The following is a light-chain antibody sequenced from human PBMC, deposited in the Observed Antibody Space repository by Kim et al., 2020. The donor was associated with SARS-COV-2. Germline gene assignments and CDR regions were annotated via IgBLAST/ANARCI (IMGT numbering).Light chain of an antibody. CDR1: QTISNY. V-gene: IGKV1-39*01. CDR3: QQSYNNPWT. J-gene: IGKJ1*01. CDR2: AAA. Sequence: IQMTQSPSSLSASVGDRVTITCRASQTISNYLNWYQLKPGKAPKLLMYAAASLHSGVPSRFSGSGSGTDFTLTISSLQPEDFATYFCQQSYNNPWTFGQGTKVDIK.